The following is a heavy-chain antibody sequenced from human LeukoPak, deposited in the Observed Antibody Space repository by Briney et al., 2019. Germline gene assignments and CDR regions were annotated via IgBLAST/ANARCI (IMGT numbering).Heavy chain of an antibody. J-gene: IGHJ4*02. CDR1: RFTFSSYG. CDR2: IHSDGIGT. V-gene: IGHV3-74*03. CDR3: ARDHYYVPDY. D-gene: IGHD3-10*02. Sequence: GGTLRLSCAASRFTFSSYGMSWVRQAPGKGLVWVSRIHSDGIGTTYADSLKGRFTISRDNSKNTLDLQMNNLRAEDTAVYYCARDHYYVPDYWGQGTLVTVSS.